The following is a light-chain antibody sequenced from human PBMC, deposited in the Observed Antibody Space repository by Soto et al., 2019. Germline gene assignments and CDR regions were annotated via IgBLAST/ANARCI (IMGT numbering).Light chain of an antibody. Sequence: DIVMTQSPLSLPVTPGEPASISCRSSQNLLHSNGYNYLDWYLQKLGQSPQLLIYLGSNRASGVPDRFSGSGSGTDFTLKISRVEAEDVGVYYCMQALQTPLFGGGTKVEIK. CDR2: LGS. J-gene: IGKJ4*01. V-gene: IGKV2-28*01. CDR1: QNLLHSNGYNY. CDR3: MQALQTPL.